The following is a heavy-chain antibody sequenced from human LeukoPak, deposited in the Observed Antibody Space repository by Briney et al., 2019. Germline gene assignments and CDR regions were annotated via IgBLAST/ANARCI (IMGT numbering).Heavy chain of an antibody. V-gene: IGHV3-33*01. CDR1: GFTFSSYG. Sequence: GGSLRLSCAASGFTFSSYGMHWVRQAPGKGLEWVAVIWYDGSNKYYADSVKGRFTISRDNSKNTLYLQMNSLRAEDTAVYYCARNEGSSGSIDPWGQGTLVTVSS. D-gene: IGHD3-22*01. CDR3: ARNEGSSGSIDP. CDR2: IWYDGSNK. J-gene: IGHJ5*02.